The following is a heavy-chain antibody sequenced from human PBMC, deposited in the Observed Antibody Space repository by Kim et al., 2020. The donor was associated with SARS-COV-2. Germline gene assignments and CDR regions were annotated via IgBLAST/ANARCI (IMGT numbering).Heavy chain of an antibody. CDR3: VRAAWGSGRGGYYMDV. V-gene: IGHV1-2*06. J-gene: IGHJ6*03. Sequence: ASVKVSCKASGYTFTGYYMHWVRQAPGQGLEWMGRINPNSGGTNYAQKFQGRVTMTRDTSISTAYMELSRLRSDDTAVYYCVRAAWGSGRGGYYMDVWGKGTTVTVSS. CDR2: INPNSGGT. CDR1: GYTFTGYY. D-gene: IGHD6-19*01.